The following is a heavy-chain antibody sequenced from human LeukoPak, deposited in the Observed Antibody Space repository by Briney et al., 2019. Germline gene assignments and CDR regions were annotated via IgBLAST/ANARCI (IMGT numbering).Heavy chain of an antibody. Sequence: GGSLRLSCAASGFTFSNNWMHWVRQAPGKGLEWVAVISYDGSNKYYADSVKGRFTISRDNSMNTLYLQMNSLRAEDTAVYYCAKGDSTSCCRGEVYWGQGTLVTVSS. CDR1: GFTFSNNW. J-gene: IGHJ4*02. V-gene: IGHV3-30*18. CDR2: ISYDGSNK. D-gene: IGHD2-2*01. CDR3: AKGDSTSCCRGEVY.